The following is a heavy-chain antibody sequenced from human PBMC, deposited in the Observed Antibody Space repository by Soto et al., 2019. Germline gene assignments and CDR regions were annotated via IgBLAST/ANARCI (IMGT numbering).Heavy chain of an antibody. CDR3: AADPRPQLVPIDY. V-gene: IGHV3-7*01. Sequence: EVQLVESGGGLVQPGGSLRLSCAASGFTFSSFWMTWVRQAPGKGLEWVANIKQDGREKYYVDSVKGRFTISRDNAKNSLYLQMNSLTAEDTAVYYCAADPRPQLVPIDYWGQGTLVTVSA. D-gene: IGHD6-6*01. CDR1: GFTFSSFW. J-gene: IGHJ4*02. CDR2: IKQDGREK.